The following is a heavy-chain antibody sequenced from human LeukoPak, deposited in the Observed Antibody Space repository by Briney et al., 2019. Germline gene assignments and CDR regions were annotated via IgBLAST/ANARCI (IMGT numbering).Heavy chain of an antibody. J-gene: IGHJ5*02. D-gene: IGHD6-25*01. CDR1: GGSISSSAYF. V-gene: IGHV4-61*02. Sequence: SETLSLTCTASGGSISSSAYFWSWIRQPAGKGLEWIGRINSRGSTNCNPSLKSRVTLSVDTSKIQFSLKLTSVTVADTAVYYCARYRLDWFDPWGQGTLVTVSS. CDR3: ARYRLDWFDP. CDR2: INSRGST.